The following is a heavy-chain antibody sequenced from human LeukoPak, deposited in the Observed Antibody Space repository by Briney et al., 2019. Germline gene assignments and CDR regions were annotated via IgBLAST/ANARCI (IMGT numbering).Heavy chain of an antibody. CDR2: IKRDGTEK. CDR3: ARDLGYSSGPNY. V-gene: IGHV3-7*01. Sequence: GGSLRLSCAASGFTFDIYWMSWVRQAPGKGLEWVANIKRDGTEKYYVDSVKGRFTISRDNAKNSLYLQMNSLRVEDTAVYYCARDLGYSSGPNYWGQGTRVTVSS. J-gene: IGHJ4*02. CDR1: GFTFDIYW. D-gene: IGHD6-19*01.